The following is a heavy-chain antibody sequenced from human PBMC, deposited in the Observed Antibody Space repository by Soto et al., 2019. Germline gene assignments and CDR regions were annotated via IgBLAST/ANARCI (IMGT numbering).Heavy chain of an antibody. V-gene: IGHV3-23*01. CDR3: AKGSERYFDWLSTSSFDY. Sequence: GGSLRLSCAASGFTFSSYAMSWVRQAPGKGLEWVSAISGSGGSTYYADSVKGRFTISRDNSKNTLYLQMNSLRAEDTAIYYCAKGSERYFDWLSTSSFDYWGQGTLVTVSS. D-gene: IGHD3-9*01. CDR1: GFTFSSYA. J-gene: IGHJ4*02. CDR2: ISGSGGST.